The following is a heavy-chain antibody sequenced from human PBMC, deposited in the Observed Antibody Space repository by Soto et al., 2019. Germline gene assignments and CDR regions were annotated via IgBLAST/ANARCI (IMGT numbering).Heavy chain of an antibody. J-gene: IGHJ4*02. D-gene: IGHD2-15*01. CDR1: GFTFSSYS. CDR2: ISSSGGRT. V-gene: IGHV3-23*04. CDR3: AKDALGYCSGGSCYLPLDY. Sequence: EVQLVESGGGLVKPGGSLRLSCAASGFTFSSYSMNWVRQAPGKGLEWVSSISSSGGRTYYAESVKGRFTISRDNSKKTLYLQMNSLRAEDTALYYCAKDALGYCSGGSCYLPLDYWGQGTLVTVSS.